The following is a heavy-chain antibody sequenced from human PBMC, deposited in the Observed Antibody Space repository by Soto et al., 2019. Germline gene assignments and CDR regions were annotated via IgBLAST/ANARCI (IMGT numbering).Heavy chain of an antibody. J-gene: IGHJ4*02. V-gene: IGHV4-34*01. CDR1: GGSLSGYY. Sequence: QVQLQQRGAGLLKPSETLSLTCGVYGGSLSGYYWSWIRQLPGKGLEWIGEIAPGGSAAYHPSLRRRAAISLDTSKNQISLEMNSVTVADTGVYYCARGGGWRGTPPWGQGTRVTVSS. D-gene: IGHD3-16*01. CDR3: ARGGGWRGTPP. CDR2: IAPGGSA.